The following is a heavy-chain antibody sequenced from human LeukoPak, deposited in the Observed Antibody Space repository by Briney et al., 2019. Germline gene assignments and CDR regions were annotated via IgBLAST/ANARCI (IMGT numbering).Heavy chain of an antibody. D-gene: IGHD2-21*01. CDR3: ASGVAFDY. V-gene: IGHV3-23*01. J-gene: IGHJ4*02. CDR2: ISGSGGST. Sequence: GGSLRLSCAASGFTFSSYAMSWVRQAPGKGLEWVSAISGSGGSTYYADSVKGRFTISGDNSKNTLYLQMNRLRVEDTALYYCASGVAFDYWGQGTLVTVSS. CDR1: GFTFSSYA.